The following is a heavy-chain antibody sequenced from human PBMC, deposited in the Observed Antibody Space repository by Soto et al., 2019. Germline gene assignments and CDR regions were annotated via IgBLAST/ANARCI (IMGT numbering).Heavy chain of an antibody. Sequence: GASVKVSCKASGYSFTNYYMHWLRQAPGQGPEWMGVISPSGDTTSHAQKLQGRVTMTTDTSTSTAYMELRSLRSDDTAVYYCARDRGSYYGARPLFDYWGQGTLVTVSS. D-gene: IGHD1-26*01. V-gene: IGHV1-46*01. J-gene: IGHJ4*02. CDR3: ARDRGSYYGARPLFDY. CDR2: ISPSGDTT. CDR1: GYSFTNYY.